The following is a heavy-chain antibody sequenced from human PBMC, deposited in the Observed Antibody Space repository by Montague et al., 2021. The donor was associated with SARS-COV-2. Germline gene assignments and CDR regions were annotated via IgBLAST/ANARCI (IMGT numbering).Heavy chain of an antibody. V-gene: IGHV4-34*01. CDR3: ARYRRRFAEIYDTYYDYGLNV. J-gene: IGHJ6*02. CDR2: INQSGST. D-gene: IGHD3-10*01. Sequence: SETLSLTCAVYGGSFSVHYWTWIRQPPGKGLEWIGQINQSGSTKYNPSLESRVTISIDTSKNQFSLKMTSMTAADTGVYYCARYRRRFAEIYDTYYDYGLNVWGQGTTVTVFS. CDR1: GGSFSVHY.